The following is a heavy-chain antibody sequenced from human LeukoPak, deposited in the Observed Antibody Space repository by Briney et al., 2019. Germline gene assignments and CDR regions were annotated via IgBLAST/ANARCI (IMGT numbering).Heavy chain of an antibody. CDR3: VRDRKGEWLDQHDRFDI. CDR1: GFTFSSYG. D-gene: IGHD6-19*01. Sequence: ASVKVSCKASGFTFSSYGISWVRNAHGQGHELLGWISAYKNTKKYAQTVQDRVTLTTDTSTITAYMELRTLRSDDTAMYYCVRDRKGEWLDQHDRFDIWGQGTMVIVSS. CDR2: ISAYKNTK. V-gene: IGHV1-18*01. J-gene: IGHJ3*02.